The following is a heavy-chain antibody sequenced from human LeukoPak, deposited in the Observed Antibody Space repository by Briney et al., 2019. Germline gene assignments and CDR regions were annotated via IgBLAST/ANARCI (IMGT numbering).Heavy chain of an antibody. V-gene: IGHV4-59*01. CDR1: GGSISSYY. J-gene: IGHJ4*02. D-gene: IGHD3-22*01. CDR3: ARGPYDSSGYPLPFDY. Sequence: SETLSLTCTVSGGSISSYYWSWIRQPPGKGLEWIGHMFYSGNTNYNPSLKSRVTISVDTSKNQFSLQLSSVTTADTAVYYCARGPYDSSGYPLPFDYWGQGALVTVSS. CDR2: MFYSGNT.